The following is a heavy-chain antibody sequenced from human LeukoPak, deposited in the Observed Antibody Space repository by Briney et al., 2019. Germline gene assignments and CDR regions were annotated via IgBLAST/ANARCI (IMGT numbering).Heavy chain of an antibody. Sequence: ASVKVSCKASGGTFSSYTISWVRQAPGQGLEWMGRIIPIHGIANYAQKFQGRVTITADKSTSTAYMELSSLRSEDTAVYYCARALEAGDDSSGLYYYYYMNVWGKGTTVTVS. V-gene: IGHV1-69*02. J-gene: IGHJ6*03. CDR1: GGTFSSYT. CDR3: ARALEAGDDSSGLYYYYYMNV. CDR2: IIPIHGIA. D-gene: IGHD3-22*01.